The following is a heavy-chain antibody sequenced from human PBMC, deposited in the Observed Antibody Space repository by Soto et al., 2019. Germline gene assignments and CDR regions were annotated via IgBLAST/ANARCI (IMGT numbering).Heavy chain of an antibody. CDR2: ISYDGSNK. V-gene: IGHV3-30-3*01. CDR3: ARDTNYDFWSGYYRTDYYYGMDV. Sequence: GGSLRLSCAASGFTFSSYAMHWVRQAPGKGLEWVAVISYDGSNKYYADSVKGRFTISRDNSRHTLYLQMNSLRAEDTAVYYCARDTNYDFWSGYYRTDYYYGMDVWGQGTTVTVSS. CDR1: GFTFSSYA. J-gene: IGHJ6*02. D-gene: IGHD3-3*01.